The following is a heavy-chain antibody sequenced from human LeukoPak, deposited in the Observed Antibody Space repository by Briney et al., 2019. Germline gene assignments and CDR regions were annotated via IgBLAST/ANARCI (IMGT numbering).Heavy chain of an antibody. D-gene: IGHD3-9*01. J-gene: IGHJ4*02. CDR3: STYLGASAAYYFDF. CDR1: GFTFSSAW. V-gene: IGHV3-15*01. Sequence: GGSLRLSCAASGFTFSSAWMSWVRQAPGKGLEWVGHINSKTDGGTRDYAAPVKGRFTISRDDSKNMLNLQMNSLKTEDTAVYYCSTYLGASAAYYFDFWGQGTLVTVSS. CDR2: INSKTDGGTR.